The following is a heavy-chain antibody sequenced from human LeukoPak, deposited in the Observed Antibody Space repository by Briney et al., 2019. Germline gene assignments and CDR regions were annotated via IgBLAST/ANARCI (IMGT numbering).Heavy chain of an antibody. D-gene: IGHD6-13*01. V-gene: IGHV3-30*18. Sequence: GGSLRLSCAASGFTFSSYGMHWVRQAPGKGLEWVAVISYDGSNKYYADAVKGRFTISRDNSKNTLYLQMNSLRAEDTAVSYCAKDNAGYSSSWYPLGSYYYYMDVWGKGTTVTVSS. CDR1: GFTFSSYG. CDR2: ISYDGSNK. J-gene: IGHJ6*03. CDR3: AKDNAGYSSSWYPLGSYYYYMDV.